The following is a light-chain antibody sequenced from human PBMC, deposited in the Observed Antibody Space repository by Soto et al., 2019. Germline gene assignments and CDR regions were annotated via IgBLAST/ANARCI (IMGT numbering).Light chain of an antibody. CDR2: KAS. J-gene: IGKJ1*01. CDR3: QQYNTYSWA. V-gene: IGKV1-5*03. CDR1: QSITTW. Sequence: DIPMTQSPSTLSASVGDRVTISCRASQSITTWLAWYQQKPGRAPNLLIYKASTLASGVPSRFSGSGSGTEFTLTISSLQADDFATYFCQQYNTYSWAFGQGTKVESK.